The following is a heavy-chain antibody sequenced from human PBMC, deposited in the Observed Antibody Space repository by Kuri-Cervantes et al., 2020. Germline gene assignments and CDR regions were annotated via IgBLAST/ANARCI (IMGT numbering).Heavy chain of an antibody. V-gene: IGHV4-34*01. CDR3: ARRQASHITIFEVVIKTRYYFDY. J-gene: IGHJ4*02. Sequence: ESLKISCAVYGGSFSGYYWSWIRQPPGKGLEWIGEINHSGSTNYNPSLKSRVTISVDTSKNQFSLKLSPVTAADTAVYYCARRQASHITIFEVVIKTRYYFDYWGQGTLVTVSS. CDR1: GGSFSGYY. CDR2: INHSGST. D-gene: IGHD3-3*01.